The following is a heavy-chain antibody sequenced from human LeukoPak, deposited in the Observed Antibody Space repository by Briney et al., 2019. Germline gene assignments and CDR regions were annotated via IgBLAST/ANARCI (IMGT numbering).Heavy chain of an antibody. CDR2: IYSGGTT. V-gene: IGHV3-53*01. CDR3: ARGGYAHYYGMDV. D-gene: IGHD5-18*01. Sequence: WGSLRLSCAASGFTVSTNYMSWVRQAPGKGLEWVSVIYSGGTTNYADSAKGRFTISRDNSKNTVYLQMNSLRAEDTAVYYCARGGYAHYYGMDVWGQGTTVTVSS. J-gene: IGHJ6*02. CDR1: GFTVSTNY.